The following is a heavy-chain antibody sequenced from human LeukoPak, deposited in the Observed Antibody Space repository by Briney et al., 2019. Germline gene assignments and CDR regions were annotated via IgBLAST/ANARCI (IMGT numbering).Heavy chain of an antibody. J-gene: IGHJ4*02. Sequence: ASVKVSYKASGYTFTGYYMHWVRQAPGQGLEWMGWINPNSGGTNYAQKFQGRVTMTRDTSISTAYMELSRLRSDDTAVYYCARDQKDIVVVPAAIWGQGTLVTVSS. D-gene: IGHD2-2*01. CDR3: ARDQKDIVVVPAAI. CDR1: GYTFTGYY. V-gene: IGHV1-2*02. CDR2: INPNSGGT.